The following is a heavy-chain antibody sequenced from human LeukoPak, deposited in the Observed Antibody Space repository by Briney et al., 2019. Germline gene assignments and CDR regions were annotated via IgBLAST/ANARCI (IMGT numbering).Heavy chain of an antibody. J-gene: IGHJ6*03. CDR1: GASISGSSYF. V-gene: IGHV4-39*07. CDR3: ARDAGRGQNYYYYYMDV. D-gene: IGHD3/OR15-3a*01. Sequence: SETLSLTCAVPGASISGSSYFWGFIRQPPGKGLEWIGSVYYTGSTEYTPSLKSRVTMSVDTSKNQFSLKLSSVTAADTAVYYCARDAGRGQNYYYYYMDVWGRGTTVTVSS. CDR2: VYYTGST.